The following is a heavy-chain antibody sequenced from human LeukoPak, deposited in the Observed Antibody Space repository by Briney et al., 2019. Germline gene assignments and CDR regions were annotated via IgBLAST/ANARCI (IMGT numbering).Heavy chain of an antibody. Sequence: ETLSLTCTVSGGSISSYYWSWIRQPAGKGLEWMGIIYPGDSDPRYSPSFQGQVTISADKSISTAYLQWSSLKASDSAMYYCVRHGLGSSWFGFDYWGQGTLVTVSS. CDR2: IYPGDSDP. CDR1: GGSISSYY. J-gene: IGHJ4*02. D-gene: IGHD6-13*01. V-gene: IGHV5-51*01. CDR3: VRHGLGSSWFGFDY.